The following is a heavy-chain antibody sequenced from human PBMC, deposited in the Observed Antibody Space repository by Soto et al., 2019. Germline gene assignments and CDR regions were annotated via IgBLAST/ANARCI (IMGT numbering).Heavy chain of an antibody. CDR3: ARQDDFLKWFDP. D-gene: IGHD3-3*01. Sequence: PSETLSLTCTVSGGSISSYYWSWIRQPPGKGLEWIGYIYNSGSTNYNPSLKSRVTISVDTSKNQFSLKLSSVTAADTAVYYCARQDDFLKWFDPWGQGTLVTVSS. CDR1: GGSISSYY. V-gene: IGHV4-59*08. J-gene: IGHJ5*02. CDR2: IYNSGST.